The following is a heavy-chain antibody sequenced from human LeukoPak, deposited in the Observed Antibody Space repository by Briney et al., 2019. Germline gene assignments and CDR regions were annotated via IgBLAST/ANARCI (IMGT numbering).Heavy chain of an antibody. Sequence: GGSLRLSCAASGFTFTNAWMSWVRQAPGKGLEWVSYISSASGSIYYADSVKDRFTISRDNAKNSLFLQMNSLRAEDTAVYYCARLPAYCSSTSCYYDYWGQGTLVTVSS. V-gene: IGHV3-48*04. CDR3: ARLPAYCSSTSCYYDY. J-gene: IGHJ4*02. CDR2: ISSASGSI. CDR1: GFTFTNAW. D-gene: IGHD2-2*01.